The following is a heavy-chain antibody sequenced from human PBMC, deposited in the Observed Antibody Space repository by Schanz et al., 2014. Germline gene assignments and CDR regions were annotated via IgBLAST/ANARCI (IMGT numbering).Heavy chain of an antibody. CDR1: GFTFSTYA. CDR3: ARDRRNADLDY. Sequence: EVQLVESGGTLVRPGGSLRLSCAASGFTFSTYAMAWVRQAPGKGLEWISYIGSSSSRIVHADSVKGRFTISRDNAKNSLYLEMNSLRAEDTALYYCARDRRNADLDYWGQGTLVTVSS. J-gene: IGHJ4*02. CDR2: IGSSSSRI. D-gene: IGHD1-1*01. V-gene: IGHV3-48*01.